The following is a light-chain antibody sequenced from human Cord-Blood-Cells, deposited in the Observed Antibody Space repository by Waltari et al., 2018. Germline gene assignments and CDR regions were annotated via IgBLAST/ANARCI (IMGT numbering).Light chain of an antibody. Sequence: QSALTQPASVSGSPGQSITISCTGTSSDVGSYNLVSWYQQHPGKATKLMIYEGSKRPSGVSNRFSGSNSGNTSSLTISGLQAEDEADYYCCSYAGMSTWVFGGGTKLTVL. CDR2: EGS. V-gene: IGLV2-23*01. CDR3: CSYAGMSTWV. J-gene: IGLJ2*01. CDR1: SSDVGSYNL.